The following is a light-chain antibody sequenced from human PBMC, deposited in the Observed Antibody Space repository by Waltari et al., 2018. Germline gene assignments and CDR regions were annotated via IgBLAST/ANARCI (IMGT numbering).Light chain of an antibody. CDR1: RSISDTY. J-gene: IGKJ3*01. V-gene: IGKV3-20*01. CDR3: HHYGSSPQGT. CDR2: GAS. Sequence: ELVLTQSPGTLSLSPGERATLSCRASRSISDTYLVWYQQRPGQAPRLLIYGASSRAAGIPDRFSGSGSGTDFTLTISRLEPEDFAVYYCHHYGSSPQGTFGPGTRVDI.